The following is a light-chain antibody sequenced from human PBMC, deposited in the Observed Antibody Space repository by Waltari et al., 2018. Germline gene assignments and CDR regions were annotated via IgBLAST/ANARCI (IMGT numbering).Light chain of an antibody. J-gene: IGLJ3*02. CDR3: NSYTGSSSWV. V-gene: IGLV2-14*03. CDR2: DVS. CDR1: SGDGGFYNY. Sequence: QSALTQHASLSGSPGQSITISCTGTSGDGGFYNYASWYQQHPGKAPRLIIYDVSERPSGVSNRFSGSKSGNTASLTISGLQAEDEADYYCNSYTGSSSWVFGGGTKLTVL.